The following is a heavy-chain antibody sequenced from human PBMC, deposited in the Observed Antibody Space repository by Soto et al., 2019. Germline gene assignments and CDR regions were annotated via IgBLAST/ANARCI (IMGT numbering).Heavy chain of an antibody. CDR1: GYTFTSNG. J-gene: IGHJ4*02. CDR2: ISAYNGNT. V-gene: IGHV1-18*01. CDR3: ARSLVGAAPFDC. Sequence: QVQLVQSGAEVKKPGASVKVSCKASGYTFTSNGISCVRQAPGQRLEWMGWISAYNGNTNYAQKLQGRDTTTTDTSTSTAYMERSSLRSDNTAVYYCARSLVGAAPFDCWGQGTLVTGSS. D-gene: IGHD1-26*01.